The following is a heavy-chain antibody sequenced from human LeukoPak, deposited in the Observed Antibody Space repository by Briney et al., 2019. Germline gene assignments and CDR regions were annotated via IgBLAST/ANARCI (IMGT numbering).Heavy chain of an antibody. Sequence: GGSLRLSCAASGFMLSDYYMNWIRQAPGKGLEWISYISNSAGTTFYADSVKGRFTISRDSAKNSLFLHMSSLQAEDTAVYYCATTHGNFDWLMYYWGQGTLVTVSS. J-gene: IGHJ4*02. CDR2: ISNSAGTT. D-gene: IGHD3-9*01. V-gene: IGHV3-11*04. CDR3: ATTHGNFDWLMYY. CDR1: GFMLSDYY.